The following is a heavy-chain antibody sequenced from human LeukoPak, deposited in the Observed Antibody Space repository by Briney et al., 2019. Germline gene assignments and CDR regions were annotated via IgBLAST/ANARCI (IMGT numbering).Heavy chain of an antibody. CDR3: SKGRSSGWPYYYYGMDV. Sequence: PGGSLRLSCAASGFTFSSYGMHWVRQAPGKGLEWVAVISYDGSKKYYADSVKGRFTISRDNSKNTLYLHMNSMRAEDWAVYYCSKGRSSGWPYYYYGMDVWGQGTTVTVSS. J-gene: IGHJ6*01. V-gene: IGHV3-30*18. CDR1: GFTFSSYG. D-gene: IGHD6-19*01. CDR2: ISYDGSKK.